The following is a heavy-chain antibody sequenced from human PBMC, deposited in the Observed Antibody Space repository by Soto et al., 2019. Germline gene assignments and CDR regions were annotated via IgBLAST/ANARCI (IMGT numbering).Heavy chain of an antibody. J-gene: IGHJ4*02. V-gene: IGHV3-73*01. CDR2: IRSKSNSNAT. CDR3: TRGYGDYVRDY. Sequence: EVQLVESGGGLVQPGGSLKLSCAVSGFTFSGSAMHWVRQASGKGLEWVGRIRSKSNSNATAYAASVKGRFTISRDDSKNTAYLQMNNLKTEDTAVYYCTRGYGDYVRDYWGQGTLVTVSS. CDR1: GFTFSGSA. D-gene: IGHD4-17*01.